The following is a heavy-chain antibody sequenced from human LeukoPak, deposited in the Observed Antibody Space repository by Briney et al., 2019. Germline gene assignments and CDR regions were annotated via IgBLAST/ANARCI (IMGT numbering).Heavy chain of an antibody. CDR3: AREGNYGGNEVVYY. D-gene: IGHD4-23*01. CDR2: INHSGST. CDR1: GGSFSGYY. V-gene: IGHV4-34*01. Sequence: PSETLSLTCAVYGGSFSGYYWSWIRQPPGKGLELIGEINHSGSTNYNPSLKSRVTISVDTSKNQFSLKLSSVTAADTAVYYCAREGNYGGNEVVYYWGQGTLVTVSS. J-gene: IGHJ4*02.